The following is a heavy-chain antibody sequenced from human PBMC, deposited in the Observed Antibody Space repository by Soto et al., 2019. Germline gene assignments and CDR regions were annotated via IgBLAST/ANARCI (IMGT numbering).Heavy chain of an antibody. D-gene: IGHD6-6*01. CDR3: ARGSSLGGYYFDY. Sequence: TLSLTCTVSGGSISSGGYYWSWIRQHPGKGLEWIGYIYYSGSTYYNPSLKSRVTISVDTSKNQFSLKLSSVTAADTAVYYCARGSSLGGYYFDYWGQGTLVTVSS. V-gene: IGHV4-31*03. CDR1: GGSISSGGYY. J-gene: IGHJ4*02. CDR2: IYYSGST.